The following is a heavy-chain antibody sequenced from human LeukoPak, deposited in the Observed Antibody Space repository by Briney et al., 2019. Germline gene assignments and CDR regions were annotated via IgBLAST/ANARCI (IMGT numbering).Heavy chain of an antibody. V-gene: IGHV4-61*01. CDR2: IYYSGST. CDR3: ARGPYYGSGSSMVSY. CDR1: GGSVSSGSYY. D-gene: IGHD3-10*01. J-gene: IGHJ4*02. Sequence: KPSETLSLTCTVSGGSVSSGSYYWSWIRQPPGKGLEWIGYIYYSGSTNYNPSLKSRVTISVDTSKNQFSLKLSSVTAADTAVYYCARGPYYGSGSSMVSYWGQGTLVTVSS.